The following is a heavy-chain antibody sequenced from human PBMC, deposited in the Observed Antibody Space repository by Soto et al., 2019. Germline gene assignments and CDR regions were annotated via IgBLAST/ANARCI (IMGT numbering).Heavy chain of an antibody. J-gene: IGHJ6*02. CDR2: IYSDGTT. D-gene: IGHD2-2*01. Sequence: SETLSLTCTVSGGSISGYYWSWVRQPAGKGLEWVGRIYSDGTTNYSPSLKSRVTMSLDTSKDQFSLHLNSVTAADTAVYYCSRVGCSNSKCYTRGMDVWGQGTTVTV. CDR1: GGSISGYY. V-gene: IGHV4-4*07. CDR3: SRVGCSNSKCYTRGMDV.